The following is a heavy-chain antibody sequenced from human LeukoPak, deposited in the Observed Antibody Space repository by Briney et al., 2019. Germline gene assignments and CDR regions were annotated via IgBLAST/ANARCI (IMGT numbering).Heavy chain of an antibody. D-gene: IGHD1-7*01. V-gene: IGHV1-46*01. CDR3: ARVDLELLTDAFDI. J-gene: IGHJ3*02. CDR2: INPSGGST. Sequence: ASVKVSCKASGYTFTSYYMHWVRQAPGQGLEWMGIINPSGGSTSYAQKFQGRITMTRDTSISTAYMELSRLRSDDTAVYYCARVDLELLTDAFDIWGQGTMVTVSS. CDR1: GYTFTSYY.